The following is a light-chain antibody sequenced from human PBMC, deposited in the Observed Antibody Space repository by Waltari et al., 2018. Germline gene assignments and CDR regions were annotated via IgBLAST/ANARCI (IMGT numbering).Light chain of an antibody. Sequence: QSALTQPRSVSGSPGQSVTISCTGTSSDGGGYNYVSWYQQHPGKAPNLMIYDVSNRPSGVPDRFSGSKSGNTASLTISGLQAEDEADYYCCSYAGSYVVFGGGTKLTVL. J-gene: IGLJ2*01. CDR2: DVS. CDR3: CSYAGSYVV. CDR1: SSDGGGYNY. V-gene: IGLV2-11*01.